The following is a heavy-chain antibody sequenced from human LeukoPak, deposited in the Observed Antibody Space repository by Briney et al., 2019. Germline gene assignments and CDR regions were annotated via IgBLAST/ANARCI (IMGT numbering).Heavy chain of an antibody. Sequence: SETLSLTXAVSGYSISSGYYWGWIRQPPGKGLEWIGSIYHSGSTYYNPSLKSRVTISVDTSKNQFSLKLSSVTAADTAVYYCARQKPSGTLFDYWGQGTLVTVSS. D-gene: IGHD1-14*01. CDR2: IYHSGST. J-gene: IGHJ4*02. V-gene: IGHV4-38-2*01. CDR3: ARQKPSGTLFDY. CDR1: GYSISSGYY.